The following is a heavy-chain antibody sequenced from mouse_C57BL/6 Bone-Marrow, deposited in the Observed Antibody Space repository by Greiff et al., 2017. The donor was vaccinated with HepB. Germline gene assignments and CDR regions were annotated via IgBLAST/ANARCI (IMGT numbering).Heavy chain of an antibody. CDR2: IYPGSGNT. J-gene: IGHJ4*01. CDR3: ARRLGREDYYAMDY. D-gene: IGHD4-1*01. V-gene: IGHV1-76*01. Sequence: VKLLESGAELVRPGASVKLSCKASGYTFTDYYINWVKQRPGQGLEWIARIYPGSGNTYYNEKFKGKATLTAEKSSSTAYMQLSSLTSEDSAVYFCARRLGREDYYAMDYWGQGTSVTVSS. CDR1: GYTFTDYY.